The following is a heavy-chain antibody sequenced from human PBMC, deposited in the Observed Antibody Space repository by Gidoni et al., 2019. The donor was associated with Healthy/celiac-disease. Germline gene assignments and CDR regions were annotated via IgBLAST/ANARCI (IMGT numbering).Heavy chain of an antibody. CDR1: GGTFSSYA. CDR3: ARQWGSHYYYYMDV. Sequence: QVQLVQSGAEVKKPGSSVKVSCKASGGTFSSYAISWVRQAPGQGLEWMGRIIPILGIANYAQKFQGRVTITADKSTSTAYMELSSLRSEDTAVYYCARQWGSHYYYYMDVWGKGTTVTVSS. D-gene: IGHD7-27*01. J-gene: IGHJ6*03. CDR2: IIPILGIA. V-gene: IGHV1-69*04.